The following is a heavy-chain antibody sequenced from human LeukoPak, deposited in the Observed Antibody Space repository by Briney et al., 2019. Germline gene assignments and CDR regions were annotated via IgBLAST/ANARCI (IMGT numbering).Heavy chain of an antibody. CDR1: GGTFSSYA. J-gene: IGHJ6*02. V-gene: IGHV1-69*04. D-gene: IGHD2-15*01. Sequence: GASVKVSCKASGGTFSSYAISWVRQAPGQGLEWMGRIIPILGIANYAQKFQGRVTITADKSTSTAYMELSSLRSEDTAVYYCASPLYCSGGSCYSVGYYGMDVWGQGTTVTVSS. CDR2: IIPILGIA. CDR3: ASPLYCSGGSCYSVGYYGMDV.